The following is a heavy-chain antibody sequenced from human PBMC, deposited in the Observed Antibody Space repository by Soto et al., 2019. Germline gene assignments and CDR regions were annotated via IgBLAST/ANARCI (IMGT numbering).Heavy chain of an antibody. J-gene: IGHJ4*02. CDR2: ISGSGGST. CDR1: GFTFSSYA. Sequence: GGSLRLSCAASGFTFSSYAMSWVRQAPGKGLEWVSAISGSGGSTYYADSVKGRFTISRDNSKNTLYLQMNSLRAEDTAVYYCAGDIVVVVAATPLGHYWGQGTLVTVSS. V-gene: IGHV3-23*01. CDR3: AGDIVVVVAATPLGHY. D-gene: IGHD2-15*01.